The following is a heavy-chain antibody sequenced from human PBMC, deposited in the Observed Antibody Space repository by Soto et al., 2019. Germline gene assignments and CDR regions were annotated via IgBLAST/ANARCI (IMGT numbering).Heavy chain of an antibody. Sequence: QVQLVQSGAEVKKPGSSVKVSCKASGGTFSSYTISGVRQAPGQGLEWMGRIIPILGIANYAQKFQGRVTITGDKSTSTAYMELSSLRSDDTAVYYCARDGRVDTAMVRYWYFDLWGRGTLVTVSS. CDR2: IIPILGIA. J-gene: IGHJ2*01. V-gene: IGHV1-69*08. CDR1: GGTFSSYT. D-gene: IGHD5-18*01. CDR3: ARDGRVDTAMVRYWYFDL.